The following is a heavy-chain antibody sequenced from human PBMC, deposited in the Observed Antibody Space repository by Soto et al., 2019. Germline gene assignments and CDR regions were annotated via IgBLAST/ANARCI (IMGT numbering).Heavy chain of an antibody. V-gene: IGHV4-34*01. CDR3: ARDLAYCAAGSCYAKWGN. J-gene: IGHJ4*02. Sequence: SETLSLTCAVYGASLSDNYCNWLRQPPGKGLEWIGEINHSGIYYNPSLKSRVSMSVDTSKNQFSLKLSSVTAADTAVYYCARDLAYCAAGSCYAKWGNWGQGTLVTVSS. CDR1: GASLSDNY. CDR2: INHSGI. D-gene: IGHD2-15*01.